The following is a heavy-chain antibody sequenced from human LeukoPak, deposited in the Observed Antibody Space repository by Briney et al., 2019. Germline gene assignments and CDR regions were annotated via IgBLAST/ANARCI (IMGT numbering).Heavy chain of an antibody. D-gene: IGHD3-3*01. Sequence: SETLSLTCAVYGGSFSGYYWSWIRQPPGKGLEWIGEINHSGSTSYNPSLKSRVTISVDTSKNQFSLKLSSVTAADTAVYYCASFRFLEWSYYYYGMDVWGQGTTVTVSS. V-gene: IGHV4-34*01. CDR2: INHSGST. J-gene: IGHJ6*02. CDR1: GGSFSGYY. CDR3: ASFRFLEWSYYYYGMDV.